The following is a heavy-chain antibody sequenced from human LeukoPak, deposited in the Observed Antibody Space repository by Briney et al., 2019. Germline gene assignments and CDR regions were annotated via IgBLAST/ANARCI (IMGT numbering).Heavy chain of an antibody. D-gene: IGHD1-26*01. V-gene: IGHV3-74*01. Sequence: PGGSLRLSCATSGFTFDRYWMHWVRQVPGKGLDWVSRISADGITTNYADSVKGRFTISRDNAKNSLYLQMNSLRAEDTAVYFCTRVDGNYLPYFHYWGQGTLVTVSS. CDR1: GFTFDRYW. CDR3: TRVDGNYLPYFHY. CDR2: ISADGITT. J-gene: IGHJ1*01.